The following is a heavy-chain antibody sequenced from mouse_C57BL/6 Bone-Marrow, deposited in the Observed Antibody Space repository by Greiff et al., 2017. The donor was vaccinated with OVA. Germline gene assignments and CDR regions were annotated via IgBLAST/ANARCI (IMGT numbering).Heavy chain of an antibody. V-gene: IGHV5-9*01. J-gene: IGHJ1*03. D-gene: IGHD1-1*01. Sequence: DVHLVESGGGLVKPGGSLKLSCAASGFTFSSYTMSWVRQTPEKRLEWVATISGGGGNTYYPDSVKGRFTISRDNAKNTLYLQMSSLRSEDTALYYCARRDYYGSPGVWGTGTTVTVSS. CDR1: GFTFSSYT. CDR3: ARRDYYGSPGV. CDR2: ISGGGGNT.